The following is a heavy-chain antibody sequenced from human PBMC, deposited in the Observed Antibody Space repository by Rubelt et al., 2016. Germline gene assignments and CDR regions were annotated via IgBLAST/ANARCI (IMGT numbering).Heavy chain of an antibody. D-gene: IGHD2-21*01. V-gene: IGHV4-59*01. CDR3: ARRPYCGGDCYFFDY. CDR1: GDSIRKYY. CDR2: VFYSGST. Sequence: QVQLQESGPGLVKPSETLSLTCTVSGDSIRKYYWSWIRQPPGKGPEWIGYVFYSGSTNYNPSLKSRVTISIDTSTSQFSLRLTSMTAADTAVYYCARRPYCGGDCYFFDYWGQGSLVTVSS. J-gene: IGHJ4*02.